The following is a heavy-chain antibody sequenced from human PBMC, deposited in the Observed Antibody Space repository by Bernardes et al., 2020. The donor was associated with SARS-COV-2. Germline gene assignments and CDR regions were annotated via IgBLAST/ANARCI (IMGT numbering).Heavy chain of an antibody. CDR1: GDSFRSGGDY. Sequence: SETLSLTCSVSGDSFRSGGDYWSWIRQHPGKGLEWIGYIFSRGNTYYSPSLKSRVSISVDTSKNQVSLTLTSMTAADTAMYYCARGIWASGTYMRSDWFDPWGQGTLVTVTS. V-gene: IGHV4-30-4*01. D-gene: IGHD3-10*01. CDR2: IFSRGNT. J-gene: IGHJ5*02. CDR3: ARGIWASGTYMRSDWFDP.